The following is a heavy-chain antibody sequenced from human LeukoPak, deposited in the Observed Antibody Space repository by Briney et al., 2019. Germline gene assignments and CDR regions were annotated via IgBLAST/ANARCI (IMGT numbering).Heavy chain of an antibody. Sequence: PSETLSLTCTVSGGSISSYCWSWIRQPPGKGLEGVGHIYYSGSTNYNPSLESRVTVSLDTSKNQFSLKLTSVTAADTAVYYCAGLPRGTRPPDYFQHWGQGTLVTVSS. V-gene: IGHV4-59*08. J-gene: IGHJ1*01. D-gene: IGHD1-1*01. CDR2: IYYSGST. CDR3: AGLPRGTRPPDYFQH. CDR1: GGSISSYC.